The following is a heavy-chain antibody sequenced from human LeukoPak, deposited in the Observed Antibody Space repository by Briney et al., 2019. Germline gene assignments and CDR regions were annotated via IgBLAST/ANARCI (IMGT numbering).Heavy chain of an antibody. CDR1: GFTFSSYA. Sequence: GGSLRLSCAASGFTFSSYAMSWVRQAPGKGLEWVSFISPSGDRTSNADSVEGRFAISRDNTRNTLYLQMNSLRDEDTGVYYCAIMHGYYDGSGFWVQWGQGTLVTVSS. J-gene: IGHJ4*02. CDR2: ISPSGDRT. D-gene: IGHD3-22*01. CDR3: AIMHGYYDGSGFWVQ. V-gene: IGHV3-23*01.